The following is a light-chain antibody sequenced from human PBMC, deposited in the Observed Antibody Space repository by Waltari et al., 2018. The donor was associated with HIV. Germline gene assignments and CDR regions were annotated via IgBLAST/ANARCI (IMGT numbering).Light chain of an antibody. Sequence: DIVMPQSPLSLPVTPGEPASISCRSSQSLLHSNGYNYLDWYLQKPGQSPQLLIYLGSNRASGVPDRFSGSGSGTDFTLKISRVEAEDVGVYYCMQALQTSFTFGPGTKVDIK. CDR2: LGS. V-gene: IGKV2-28*01. CDR3: MQALQTSFT. CDR1: QSLLHSNGYNY. J-gene: IGKJ3*01.